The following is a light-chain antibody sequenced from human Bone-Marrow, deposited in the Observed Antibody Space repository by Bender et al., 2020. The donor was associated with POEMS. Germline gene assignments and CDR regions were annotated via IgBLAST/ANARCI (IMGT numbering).Light chain of an antibody. CDR2: EDI. CDR3: SSTDTSGGHVV. Sequence: SYELTQPPSVSVSPGQTARITCSGDVLPKKHAFWYQQKSGQAPMLVIYEDIKRPSDIPDRFVGSTSGTLATLTISGAQLDDEADYFCSSTDTSGGHVVFGGGTTLTV. CDR1: VLPKKH. V-gene: IGLV3-10*01. J-gene: IGLJ2*01.